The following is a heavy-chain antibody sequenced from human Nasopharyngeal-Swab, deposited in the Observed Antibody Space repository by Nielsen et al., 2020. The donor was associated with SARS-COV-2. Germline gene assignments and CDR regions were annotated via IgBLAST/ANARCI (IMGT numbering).Heavy chain of an antibody. J-gene: IGHJ4*02. Sequence: GSLRLSCAIYGGSFSGYYWSWIRQPPGKGLEWIGEINHSGSTNYNPSLKSRVTISVDTSKNQFSLKLSSVTAADTAVYYCARGIVADSSSWYPSYFDYWGQGTLVTVSS. V-gene: IGHV4-34*01. CDR3: ARGIVADSSSWYPSYFDY. D-gene: IGHD6-13*01. CDR2: INHSGST. CDR1: GGSFSGYY.